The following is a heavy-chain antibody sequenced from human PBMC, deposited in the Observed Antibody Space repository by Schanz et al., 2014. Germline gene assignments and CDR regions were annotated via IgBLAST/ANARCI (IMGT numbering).Heavy chain of an antibody. D-gene: IGHD2-15*01. J-gene: IGHJ6*02. CDR3: AKGMRYCSGGTCYDYYYYGVAV. V-gene: IGHV3-23*04. Sequence: EVQLVESGGGLVQPGGSLRLSCAASGFTFSTYAMSWVRQAPGKGLEWVSSISHSGGSKYYADSVKGRFTISRDNSENTLYLQMNSLSADDTAVFYCAKGMRYCSGGTCYDYYYYGVAVWGQGTTVTVSS. CDR1: GFTFSTYA. CDR2: ISHSGGSK.